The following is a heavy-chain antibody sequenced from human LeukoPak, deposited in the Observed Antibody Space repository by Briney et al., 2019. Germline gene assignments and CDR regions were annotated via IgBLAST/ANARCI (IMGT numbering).Heavy chain of an antibody. CDR1: GFTFSSYA. J-gene: IGHJ4*02. V-gene: IGHV4-39*01. D-gene: IGHD3-10*01. Sequence: GSLRLSCAASGFTFSSYAMSWVRQAPGKGLEWIGSIYYSGSTYYNPSLKSRVTISVDTSKNQFSLKLNSVTATDTAVYYCARHYGPWGQGTLSPSPQ. CDR3: ARHYGP. CDR2: IYYSGST.